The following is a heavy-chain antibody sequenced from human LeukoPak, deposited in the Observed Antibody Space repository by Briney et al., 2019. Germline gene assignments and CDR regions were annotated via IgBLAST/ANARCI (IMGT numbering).Heavy chain of an antibody. V-gene: IGHV1-8*01. CDR1: GYTFTSYD. J-gene: IGHJ3*02. D-gene: IGHD3-9*01. CDR3: ARALRYFDWTLLAFDI. Sequence: ASVKVSCKASGYTFTSYDINWVRQATGQGLEWMGWMNPNSGNTGYAQKFQGRATMTRNTSISTAYMELSSLRSEDTAVYYCARALRYFDWTLLAFDIWGQGTMVTVSS. CDR2: MNPNSGNT.